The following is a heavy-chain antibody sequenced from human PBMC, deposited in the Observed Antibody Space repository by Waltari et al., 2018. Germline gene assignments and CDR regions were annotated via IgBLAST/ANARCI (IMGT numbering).Heavy chain of an antibody. D-gene: IGHD3-10*01. J-gene: IGHJ6*02. V-gene: IGHV1-69*01. CDR2: IIPIFGTA. CDR1: GGTFSSYA. CDR3: ARDHYYGSGQSMDV. Sequence: QVQLVQSGAEVEKPGSSVKVSCKASGGTFSSYAISRVRPAPGQGLEWVGGIIPIFGTANYAQKFQGRVTITADESTSTAYMELSSLRSEDTAVYYCARDHYYGSGQSMDVWGQGTTVTVSS.